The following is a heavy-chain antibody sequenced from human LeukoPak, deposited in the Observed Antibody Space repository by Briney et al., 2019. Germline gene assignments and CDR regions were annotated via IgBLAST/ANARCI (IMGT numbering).Heavy chain of an antibody. CDR2: IWYDGSQR. Sequence: QAGGSLRLSCVASGFIFSTYGLHWVRKSPGRGLEWVAVIWYDGSQRYYADSVKGRFTISRDDSQNTIYLQMDSLRAEDTAVYYCATSSPRNYFDHWGQGTLVTVSS. CDR1: GFIFSTYG. D-gene: IGHD1-14*01. CDR3: ATSSPRNYFDH. J-gene: IGHJ4*02. V-gene: IGHV3-33*01.